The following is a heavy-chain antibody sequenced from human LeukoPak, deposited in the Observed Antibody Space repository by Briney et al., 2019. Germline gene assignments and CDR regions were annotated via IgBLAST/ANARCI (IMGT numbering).Heavy chain of an antibody. CDR1: GFTFSSYA. Sequence: GGSLRLSCAASGFTFSSYAMSWVRQAPGKGLEWVSAISGSGGSTYYADSVKGRFTISRDNSKNTMYLQMNSLRAEDTAVYYCAREIIAVPNRQPDAFDIWGQGTMVAVS. CDR2: ISGSGGST. D-gene: IGHD6-19*01. CDR3: AREIIAVPNRQPDAFDI. J-gene: IGHJ3*02. V-gene: IGHV3-23*01.